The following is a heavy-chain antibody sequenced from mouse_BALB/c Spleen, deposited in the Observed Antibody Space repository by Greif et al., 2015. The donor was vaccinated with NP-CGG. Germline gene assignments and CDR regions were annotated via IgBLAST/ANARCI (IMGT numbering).Heavy chain of an antibody. J-gene: IGHJ4*01. V-gene: IGHV14-3*02. CDR1: GFNIKDTY. CDR3: ASGDYDGVGAMDY. D-gene: IGHD2-4*01. Sequence: VQLQQSGAELVKPGASVKLSCTASGFNIKDTYMHWVKQRPEQGLEWIGRIDPANGNTKYVPKFQGKATITADTSSNTAYLQLSSLTSEDTAVYYCASGDYDGVGAMDYWGQGTSVTVSS. CDR2: IDPANGNT.